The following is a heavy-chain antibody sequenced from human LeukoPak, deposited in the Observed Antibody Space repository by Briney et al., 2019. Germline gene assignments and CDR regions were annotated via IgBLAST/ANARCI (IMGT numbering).Heavy chain of an antibody. Sequence: PGGSLRLSCAASGFTFSSYWMSWVRQTPGKGLEWVANIKQDGSEKYYVDSVKCRFTISKDNAKNSLYLQMNSLRAEDTAVCYCERDLAAAGPHFDYWGQGTLVTVSS. D-gene: IGHD6-13*01. CDR2: IKQDGSEK. CDR3: ERDLAAAGPHFDY. CDR1: GFTFSSYW. J-gene: IGHJ4*02. V-gene: IGHV3-7*01.